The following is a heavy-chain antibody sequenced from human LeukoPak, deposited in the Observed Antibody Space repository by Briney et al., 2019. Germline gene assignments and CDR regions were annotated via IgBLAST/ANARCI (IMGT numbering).Heavy chain of an antibody. Sequence: GGSLRLSCAASGFTFSSYWMHWVRQAPGKGLVWVSRINSDGSSTSYADSVKGRFTISRDNAKNTLCLQMNSLRAEDTAVYYCAKQPIDYAGDYYYYGMDVWGQGTTVTVSS. D-gene: IGHD4-23*01. CDR2: INSDGSST. CDR1: GFTFSSYW. V-gene: IGHV3-74*01. J-gene: IGHJ6*02. CDR3: AKQPIDYAGDYYYYGMDV.